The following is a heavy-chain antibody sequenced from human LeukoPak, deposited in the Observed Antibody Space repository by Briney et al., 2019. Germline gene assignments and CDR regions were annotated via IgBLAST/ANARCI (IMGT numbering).Heavy chain of an antibody. CDR1: GFTFSSYD. CDR2: IGTAGDP. Sequence: GGSLRLSCAASGFTFSSYDMHWVRQATGKGLEWVSAIGTAGDPYYPGSVKGRFTISRENAKNSLYLQMNSLRAGDTAVYYCARALTVVGATGFDYWGQGTLVIVSS. D-gene: IGHD1-26*01. CDR3: ARALTVVGATGFDY. J-gene: IGHJ4*02. V-gene: IGHV3-13*05.